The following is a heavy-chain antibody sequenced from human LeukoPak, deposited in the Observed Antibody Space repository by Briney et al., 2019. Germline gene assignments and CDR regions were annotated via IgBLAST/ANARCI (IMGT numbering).Heavy chain of an antibody. CDR3: AREAVAGMGAFDI. J-gene: IGHJ3*02. CDR1: GYTFTSYY. D-gene: IGHD6-19*01. CDR2: INTSGGST. V-gene: IGHV1-46*01. Sequence: ASVKVSCKASGYTFTSYYMHWVRQAPGQGPEWMGIINTSGGSTSYAQKFQGRLTMTRDTSTRTVYMELSSLKSEDTAVYYCAREAVAGMGAFDIWGQGTMVTVSS.